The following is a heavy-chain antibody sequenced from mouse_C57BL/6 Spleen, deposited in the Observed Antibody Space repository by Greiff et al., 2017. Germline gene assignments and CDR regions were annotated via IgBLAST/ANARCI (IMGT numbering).Heavy chain of an antibody. CDR3: ARHGDGPDY. D-gene: IGHD3-1*01. Sequence: EVQLVESGGDLVKPGGSLKLSCAASGFTFSSYGMSWVRQTPDKRLEWVATISSGGSYTYYPDSVKGRFTISRDNAKNTLYLQMSSLKSEDTAMYYCARHGDGPDYWGQGTTLTVSS. CDR1: GFTFSSYG. CDR2: ISSGGSYT. V-gene: IGHV5-6*01. J-gene: IGHJ2*01.